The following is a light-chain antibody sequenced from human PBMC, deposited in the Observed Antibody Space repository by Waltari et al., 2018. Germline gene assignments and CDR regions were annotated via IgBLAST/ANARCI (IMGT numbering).Light chain of an antibody. J-gene: IGKJ1*01. Sequence: DIQMTQSPSSLSASIGDRLPLTCRASQSISTYLNWYQQKPEKVPKLLIYGASTLQSGVPSRVSASGSGTHFTLTISSLQPEDVATYYCQQSYSTPWTFGQGTKVEIK. V-gene: IGKV1-39*01. CDR3: QQSYSTPWT. CDR1: QSISTY. CDR2: GAS.